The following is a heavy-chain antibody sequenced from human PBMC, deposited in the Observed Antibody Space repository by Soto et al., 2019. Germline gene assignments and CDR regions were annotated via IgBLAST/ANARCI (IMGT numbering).Heavy chain of an antibody. CDR3: ARVFLGNKSGYRDAFDI. D-gene: IGHD3-22*01. Sequence: PPETQSLTWCRSGWSLSGCYWSWIRTPPGKGLEWIGEINHSGSTNYNPSLKSRVTISVDTSKNQFSLKLSSVTAADTAVYYCARVFLGNKSGYRDAFDICGQGTMVTVSS. CDR2: INHSGST. V-gene: IGHV4-34*01. CDR1: GWSLSGCY. J-gene: IGHJ3*02.